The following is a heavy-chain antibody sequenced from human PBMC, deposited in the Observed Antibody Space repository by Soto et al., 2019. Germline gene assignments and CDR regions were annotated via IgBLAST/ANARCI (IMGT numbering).Heavy chain of an antibody. V-gene: IGHV1-3*01. CDR3: AGTYGDYGYRFDY. Sequence: ASVEVSCKASGYTYTSYAMHWVRQAPGQRLEWMGWINAGNGNTKYSQKFQGRVTITRDTSASTAYMELSSLRSEDTAVYYCAGTYGDYGYRFDYWGQGTLVTVSS. CDR1: GYTYTSYA. J-gene: IGHJ4*02. D-gene: IGHD4-17*01. CDR2: INAGNGNT.